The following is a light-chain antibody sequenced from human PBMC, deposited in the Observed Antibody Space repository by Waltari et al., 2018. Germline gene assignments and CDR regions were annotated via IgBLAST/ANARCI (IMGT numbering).Light chain of an antibody. CDR1: QDIGSW. CDR2: VAT. V-gene: IGKV1-12*01. Sequence: DIQMTQSPSSVSASVGARVTINCRASQDIGSWLAWYQHKPGKAPNLLIYVATNLQSGVPSRFSGSGSGTDFTLTISGLQADDSAIYYCQQAKNFPAVSFGGGTKVEIK. J-gene: IGKJ4*01. CDR3: QQAKNFPAVS.